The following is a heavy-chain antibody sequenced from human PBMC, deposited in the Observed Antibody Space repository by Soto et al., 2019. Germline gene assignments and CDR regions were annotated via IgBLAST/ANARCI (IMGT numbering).Heavy chain of an antibody. CDR2: ISGSGGST. Sequence: PGGSLRLCCAASGFTFSSYAMSWVRQAPGKGLEWVSAISGSGGSTYYADSVKGRFTISRDNSKNTLYLQMNSLRAEDTAVYYCAKTGARVRGVISVPYYYYGMDVWGQGTTVTVSS. J-gene: IGHJ6*02. D-gene: IGHD3-10*01. V-gene: IGHV3-23*01. CDR1: GFTFSSYA. CDR3: AKTGARVRGVISVPYYYYGMDV.